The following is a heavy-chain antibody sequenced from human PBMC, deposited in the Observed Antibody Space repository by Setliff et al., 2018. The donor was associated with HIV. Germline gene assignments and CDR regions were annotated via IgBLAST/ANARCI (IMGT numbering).Heavy chain of an antibody. CDR3: ARGLRSSTNYYYYYMDV. Sequence: SETLSLTCTVSGGSISSYYWSWIRQPPGKGLEWIGYIYYSGSTNYNPSLKSRVTISVDTSKNQFSLKLSSVTAADTAVYYCARGLRSSTNYYYYYMDVWGKGTTVTVSS. J-gene: IGHJ6*03. CDR1: GGSISSYY. CDR2: IYYSGST. V-gene: IGHV4-59*01. D-gene: IGHD6-6*01.